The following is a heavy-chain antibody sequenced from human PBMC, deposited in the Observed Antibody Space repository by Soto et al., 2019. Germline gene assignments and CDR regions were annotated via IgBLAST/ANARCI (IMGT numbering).Heavy chain of an antibody. CDR2: IYFSGTT. J-gene: IGHJ4*02. CDR3: ARHGSY. Sequence: QLQLQESGPGLVKPSETLSLKCNVSGVSISGTSYYWGWIRQPPGKGLEWIGTIYFSGTTFYNPSLKSRLTISVDTSKNQFSLRLRSVTAADTAVYYCARHGSYWGQGTLVAVSS. CDR1: GVSISGTSYY. V-gene: IGHV4-39*01.